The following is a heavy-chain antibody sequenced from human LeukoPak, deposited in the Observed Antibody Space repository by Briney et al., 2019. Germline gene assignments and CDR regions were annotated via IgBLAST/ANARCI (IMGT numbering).Heavy chain of an antibody. Sequence: PSETLSLTCAVYGGSFSGYYWSWIRQPPGKGLEWIGKINHSGSTNYNPSLKSRVTISVDTSKNQFSLKLSSVTAADTAVYYCARRWQWLVRSFDYWGQGTLVTVSS. CDR3: ARRWQWLVRSFDY. V-gene: IGHV4-34*01. J-gene: IGHJ4*02. D-gene: IGHD6-19*01. CDR1: GGSFSGYY. CDR2: INHSGST.